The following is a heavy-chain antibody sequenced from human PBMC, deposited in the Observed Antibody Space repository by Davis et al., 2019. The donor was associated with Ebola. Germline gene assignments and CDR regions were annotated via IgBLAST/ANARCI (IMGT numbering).Heavy chain of an antibody. Sequence: SEPLSLTCAVYGGPFSGYYWSWIRQPPGKGLEWIGEINHSGSTNYNPSLKSRVTISVDTPKNQFSLKLSSVTAADTAVYYCARGRLLWFGELFPWGQGTLVTVSS. CDR3: ARGRLLWFGELFP. CDR1: GGPFSGYY. J-gene: IGHJ5*02. V-gene: IGHV4-34*01. CDR2: INHSGST. D-gene: IGHD3-10*01.